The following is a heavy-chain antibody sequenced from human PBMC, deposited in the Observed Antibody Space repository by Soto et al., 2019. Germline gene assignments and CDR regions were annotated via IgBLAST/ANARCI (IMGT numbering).Heavy chain of an antibody. CDR1: GGSISTTTYY. J-gene: IGHJ6*02. Sequence: QLQLQGSGPGLVKPSETLSLTCTVSGGSISTTTYYWGWVRQPPGKGLEWIGNIYYTGRTYYNPSLKSRATISVDTSNNQFSLRLNSVTAANTAVYYCATHRRYSSGWYYYGMDVWGQGTTVTVSS. CDR2: IYYTGRT. V-gene: IGHV4-39*01. D-gene: IGHD6-25*01. CDR3: ATHRRYSSGWYYYGMDV.